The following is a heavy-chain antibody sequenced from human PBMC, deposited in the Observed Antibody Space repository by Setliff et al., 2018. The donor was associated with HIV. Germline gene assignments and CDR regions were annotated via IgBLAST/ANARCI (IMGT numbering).Heavy chain of an antibody. Sequence: RASVKVSCKASGYTSTSYDINWVRQATGQGLEWMGWMNPDSGNTGSAQNFQGRLTITWNTSISTAYMELGSLGSDDTAVYFCARTRSGGSSVYYYYYMDVWGQGTAVTVSS. J-gene: IGHJ6*03. CDR3: ARTRSGGSSVYYYYYMDV. D-gene: IGHD2-15*01. CDR2: MNPDSGNT. V-gene: IGHV1-8*01. CDR1: GYTSTSYD.